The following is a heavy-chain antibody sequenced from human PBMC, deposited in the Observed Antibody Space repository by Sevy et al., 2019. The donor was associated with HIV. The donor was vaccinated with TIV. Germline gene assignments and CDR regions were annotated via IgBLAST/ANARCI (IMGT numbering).Heavy chain of an antibody. D-gene: IGHD6-13*01. CDR3: TTGPSSNSSSWLYDY. Sequence: GGSLRLSCTASGFTFTNAWMSWVRQAPGKGLEWVGRIKSKTDGGTTEYAAPVKGRFTISRDDSKNTLYLQMNSLKIGDTAVYYCTTGPSSNSSSWLYDYWGQGTLVTVSS. CDR1: GFTFTNAW. J-gene: IGHJ4*02. V-gene: IGHV3-15*01. CDR2: IKSKTDGGTT.